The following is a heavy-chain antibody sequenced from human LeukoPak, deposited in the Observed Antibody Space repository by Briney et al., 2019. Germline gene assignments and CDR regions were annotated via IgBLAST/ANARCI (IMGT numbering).Heavy chain of an antibody. Sequence: SENLSLNCAVYGGSFSGYYWSWIRQPPGKGLEWIGEINHSGSTNYNPSLKSRVTISVDTSKNQFSLKLSSVTAADAAVYYCAAYRYGSGSPFDYWGQGTPVTVSS. CDR1: GGSFSGYY. J-gene: IGHJ4*02. D-gene: IGHD3-10*01. CDR2: INHSGST. V-gene: IGHV4-34*01. CDR3: AAYRYGSGSPFDY.